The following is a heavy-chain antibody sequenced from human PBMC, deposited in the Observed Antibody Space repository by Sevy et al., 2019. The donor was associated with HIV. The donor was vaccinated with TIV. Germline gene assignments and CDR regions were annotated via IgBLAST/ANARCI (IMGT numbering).Heavy chain of an antibody. Sequence: GESLKISCKGSGYSFTSYWIGWVRQMPGKGLEWMGIIYPGDSDTRYSPSFQGQVTISADKSLSTAYLQWSSLKASDTAMYYCARLAGYDSSGYYYPFDYWGQGTLVTVSS. V-gene: IGHV5-51*01. D-gene: IGHD3-22*01. CDR2: IYPGDSDT. CDR1: GYSFTSYW. CDR3: ARLAGYDSSGYYYPFDY. J-gene: IGHJ4*02.